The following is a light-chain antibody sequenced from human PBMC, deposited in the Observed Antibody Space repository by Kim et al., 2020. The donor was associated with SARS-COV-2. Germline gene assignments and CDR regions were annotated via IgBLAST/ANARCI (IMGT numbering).Light chain of an antibody. CDR3: QSWDSSTGVV. Sequence: SYELTQPSSVSVSPGQTASITCSGDKLGDEYACWYQQKPGQSPVLVIYQDSKRPSGIPERFPGSNSGNTATLTISGTQAMAEADYYCQSWDSSTGVVFGG. V-gene: IGLV3-1*01. J-gene: IGLJ2*01. CDR2: QDS. CDR1: KLGDEY.